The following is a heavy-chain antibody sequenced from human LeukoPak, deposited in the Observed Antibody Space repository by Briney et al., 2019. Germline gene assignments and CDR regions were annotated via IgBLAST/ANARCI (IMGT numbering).Heavy chain of an antibody. CDR3: AKGRYSSSWAPFDP. D-gene: IGHD4-11*01. CDR1: EFSVSTYG. CDR2: INTIGNKI. Sequence: QPGGSLRLSCSASEFSVSTYGMNWVRQAPGRGLEWVSSINTIGNKIYYGDSVKGRFTISRDNSKNTLSLQMNNLRVEDTAIYYCAKGRYSSSWAPFDPWGQGTLVTVSS. V-gene: IGHV3-23*05. J-gene: IGHJ5*02.